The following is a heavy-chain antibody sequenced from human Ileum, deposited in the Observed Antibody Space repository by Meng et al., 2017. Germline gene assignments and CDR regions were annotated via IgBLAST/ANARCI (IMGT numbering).Heavy chain of an antibody. CDR1: GGSISSYY. V-gene: IGHV4-4*07. D-gene: IGHD4-17*01. Sequence: QVQRQEAGPGLVKPSETLSLTCTFSGGSISSYYWSWIRQPAGKGLEWIGRIYTSGSTNYNPSLKSRVTMSVDTSKNQFSLKLSSVTAADTAVYYCARDVVPTVTYYYNWFNPWGQGTLVTVSS. CDR2: IYTSGST. J-gene: IGHJ5*02. CDR3: ARDVVPTVTYYYNWFNP.